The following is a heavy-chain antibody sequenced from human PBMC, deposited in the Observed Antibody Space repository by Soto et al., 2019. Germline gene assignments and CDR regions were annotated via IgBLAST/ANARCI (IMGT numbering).Heavy chain of an antibody. D-gene: IGHD5-18*01. CDR2: IYPGDSDT. Sequence: GESLKISCKGSGYSFTSYWIGWVRQMPGKGLEWMGIIYPGDSDTRYSPSFQGQVTISADKSISTAYLQWSSLKASDTAMYYCARQFEWLVGRYYYYGMDVWGQGTTVTVSS. CDR1: GYSFTSYW. CDR3: ARQFEWLVGRYYYYGMDV. J-gene: IGHJ6*02. V-gene: IGHV5-51*01.